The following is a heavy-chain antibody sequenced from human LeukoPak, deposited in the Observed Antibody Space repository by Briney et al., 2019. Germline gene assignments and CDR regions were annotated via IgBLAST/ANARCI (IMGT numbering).Heavy chain of an antibody. Sequence: GGPLRLSCAASGFTFDDYAMHWVRQAPGKGLEWVSGISWNSGSIGYADSVKGRFTISRDNAKNSLYLQMNSLRAEDTALYYCAKDMGVEGITDYWGQGTLVTVSS. CDR1: GFTFDDYA. V-gene: IGHV3-9*01. CDR3: AKDMGVEGITDY. J-gene: IGHJ4*02. CDR2: ISWNSGSI. D-gene: IGHD3-16*01.